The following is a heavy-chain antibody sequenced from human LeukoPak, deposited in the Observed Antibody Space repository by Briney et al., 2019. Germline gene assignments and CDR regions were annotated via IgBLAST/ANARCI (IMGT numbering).Heavy chain of an antibody. CDR1: GFTFYDYG. D-gene: IGHD6-13*01. J-gene: IGHJ4*02. CDR2: INHSGST. Sequence: GSLRLSCAASGFTFYDYGMSWVRQAPGKGLEWIGEINHSGSTNYNPSLKSRVTISVDTSNNQFSLKLRSVTAADTAVYYCARYGYSSSFDYWGQGTLVTVSS. V-gene: IGHV4-34*01. CDR3: ARYGYSSSFDY.